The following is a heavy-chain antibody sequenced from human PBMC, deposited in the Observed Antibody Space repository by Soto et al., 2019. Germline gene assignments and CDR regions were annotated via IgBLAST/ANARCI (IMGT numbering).Heavy chain of an antibody. D-gene: IGHD3-10*01. CDR1: GFSLSTSGVG. J-gene: IGHJ4*02. V-gene: IGHV2-5*01. Sequence: SGPTLVNPTQTLTLTCTFSGFSLSTSGVGVGWIRQPPGKALECLALIYGNDDKRYSPSLKNGLTITKDTSKNQVAITMTNMEPVDTAAYYCPHSVVTYYYGRGNDYAMTHGGQETLATVSS. CDR2: IYGNDDK. CDR3: PHSVVTYYYGRGNDYAMTH.